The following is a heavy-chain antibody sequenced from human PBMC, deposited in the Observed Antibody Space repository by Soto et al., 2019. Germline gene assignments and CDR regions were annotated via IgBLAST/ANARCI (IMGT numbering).Heavy chain of an antibody. D-gene: IGHD3-16*01. V-gene: IGHV3-48*02. Sequence: GGSLRLSCAASGFTFSSYSMNWVRQAPGKGLEWVSYISSSSSTIYYADSVKGRFTISRDNAKNSLYLQMNSLRDEDTAVYYCARASLGLRGTYYYGMDVWGQGTMVTVSS. CDR1: GFTFSSYS. J-gene: IGHJ6*02. CDR3: ARASLGLRGTYYYGMDV. CDR2: ISSSSSTI.